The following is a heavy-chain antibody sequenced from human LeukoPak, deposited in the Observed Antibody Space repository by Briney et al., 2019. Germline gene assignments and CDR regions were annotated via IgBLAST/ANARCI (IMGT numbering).Heavy chain of an antibody. D-gene: IGHD3-3*01. CDR3: ARSFGVVSTTNFDY. J-gene: IGHJ4*02. V-gene: IGHV5-51*01. CDR2: IYPGDSDT. CDR1: GYSFISYW. Sequence: GESLKISCKGSGYSFISYWIGWVRLMPGKGQEWMGIIYPGDSDTRYSPSFQGQVTISADKSISTAYLQWSSLKASDTAMYYCARSFGVVSTTNFDYWGQGTLVTVSS.